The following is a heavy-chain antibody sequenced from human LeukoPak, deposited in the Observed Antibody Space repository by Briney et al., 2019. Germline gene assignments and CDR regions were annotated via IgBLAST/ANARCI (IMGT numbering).Heavy chain of an antibody. V-gene: IGHV5-51*01. J-gene: IGHJ4*02. CDR1: GYSFTTYW. D-gene: IGHD1-26*01. Sequence: LGESLKISCEVYGYSFTTYWIGWVRQMPGKDLEWMGTFNPADSDIRYSPSFQGQVTISVDKSISTAYLQWRSLKASDTAMYYCARPGYGGRTFDYWGQGTLVTVSS. CDR2: FNPADSDI. CDR3: ARPGYGGRTFDY.